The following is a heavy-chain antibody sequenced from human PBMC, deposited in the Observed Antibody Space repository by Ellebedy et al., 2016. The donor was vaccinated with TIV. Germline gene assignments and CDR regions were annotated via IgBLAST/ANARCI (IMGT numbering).Heavy chain of an antibody. D-gene: IGHD6-19*01. J-gene: IGHJ4*02. Sequence: ASVQVSCKASGYTFSTYGISWVRQAPGQGLEWMGWISVYNGNTDYAQKFQGRVILTTDTSTSTVYMELMNLTSDDTAVYYCARARGVTVAGSNDFWGQGTLVTVSS. CDR1: GYTFSTYG. V-gene: IGHV1-18*04. CDR3: ARARGVTVAGSNDF. CDR2: ISVYNGNT.